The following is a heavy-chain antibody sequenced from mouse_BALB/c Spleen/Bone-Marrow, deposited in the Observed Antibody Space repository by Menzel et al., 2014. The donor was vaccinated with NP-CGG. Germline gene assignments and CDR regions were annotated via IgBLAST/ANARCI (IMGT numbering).Heavy chain of an antibody. D-gene: IGHD1-1*01. CDR2: INSNGGST. V-gene: IGHV5-6-3*01. Sequence: EVQLVESGGGLVQPGGSLKPSCAASGFTFSSYGMSWVRQTPDKRLELVATINSNGGSTCYPDSVKGRFTISRDNAKNTLYLQMSSLKSEDTAMYYCARDYYGSSFDYWGQGTTLTVSS. J-gene: IGHJ2*01. CDR3: ARDYYGSSFDY. CDR1: GFTFSSYG.